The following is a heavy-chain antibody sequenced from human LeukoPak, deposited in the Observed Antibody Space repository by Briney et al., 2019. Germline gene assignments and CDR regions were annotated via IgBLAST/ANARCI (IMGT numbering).Heavy chain of an antibody. CDR1: GGSISSSSYY. CDR3: ARGSQWDNEWEEIDY. Sequence: PSETLSLTCTVSGGSISSSSYYWGWIRQPPGKGLEWIGSIYYSGSTYYNPSLKSRVTISVDTSKNQFSLKLSSVTAADTAVYYCARGSQWDNEWEEIDYWGQGTLVTVSS. D-gene: IGHD1-26*01. CDR2: IYYSGST. J-gene: IGHJ4*02. V-gene: IGHV4-39*07.